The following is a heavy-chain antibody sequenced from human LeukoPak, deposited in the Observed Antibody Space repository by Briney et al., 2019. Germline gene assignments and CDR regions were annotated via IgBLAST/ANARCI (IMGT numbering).Heavy chain of an antibody. V-gene: IGHV3-23*01. CDR1: GFTFSSYC. CDR3: AKEMSGSYQTSHWNFDY. J-gene: IGHJ4*02. D-gene: IGHD1-26*01. Sequence: GGSLRLSCAASGFTFSSYCMSWVRQAPGKGLEWVSAISGSGGSTYYADSVKGRFTISRDNSKNTLYLQMNSLRAEDTAVYYCAKEMSGSYQTSHWNFDYWGQGTLVTVSS. CDR2: ISGSGGST.